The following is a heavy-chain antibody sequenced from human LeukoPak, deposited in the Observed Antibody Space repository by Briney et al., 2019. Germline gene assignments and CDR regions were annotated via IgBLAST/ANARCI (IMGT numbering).Heavy chain of an antibody. Sequence: PGGSLRLSCATSGFTFVDDGLSWDRRAPGKGLEWLCAINYNGAITDCAGSVKGRFTISRDNAKNSLYLRMDSLRAEDTALYYCARDRLGPSFSVSHFDLWGQGTLVTVSS. V-gene: IGHV3-20*04. CDR3: ARDRLGPSFSVSHFDL. CDR1: GFTFVDDG. J-gene: IGHJ4*02. CDR2: INYNGAIT. D-gene: IGHD3-3*02.